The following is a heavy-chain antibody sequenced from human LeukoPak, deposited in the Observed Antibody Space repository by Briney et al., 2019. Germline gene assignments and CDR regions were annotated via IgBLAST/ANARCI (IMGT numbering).Heavy chain of an antibody. CDR3: ARVIGYSSSWNSAFGI. CDR2: INSDGSST. V-gene: IGHV3-74*01. J-gene: IGHJ3*02. CDR1: GFTFSSYW. Sequence: GGSLRLSCAASGFTFSSYWMHWVRQAPGKGLVWVSRINSDGSSTSYADSVKGRFTISRDNAKNTLYLQMNSPRAEDTAVYYCARVIGYSSSWNSAFGIWGQGTMVTVSS. D-gene: IGHD6-13*01.